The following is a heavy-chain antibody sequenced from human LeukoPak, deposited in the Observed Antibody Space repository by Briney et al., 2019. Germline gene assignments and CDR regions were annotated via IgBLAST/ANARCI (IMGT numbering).Heavy chain of an antibody. D-gene: IGHD1-20*01. CDR2: ITSDGSTT. CDR1: GFSLSDYW. Sequence: GGSLRLSCVGSGFSLSDYWMHWVRQTPGKGLMWVSRITSDGSTTWYADSVKGRFTVSRDNAKNTLFLEMNSLRDEDTAVYYCAGDYNWGRLFWGQGTLVTVSS. CDR3: AGDYNWGRLF. V-gene: IGHV3-74*01. J-gene: IGHJ4*01.